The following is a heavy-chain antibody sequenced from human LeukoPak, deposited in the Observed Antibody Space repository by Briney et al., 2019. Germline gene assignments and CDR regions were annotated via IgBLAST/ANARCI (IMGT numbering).Heavy chain of an antibody. CDR1: GGSFSGCY. CDR2: INHSGST. J-gene: IGHJ6*03. Sequence: PSETLSLTCAVYGGSFSGCYWSWIRQPPGKGLEWIGEINHSGSTNYNPSLKSRVTISVDTSKNQFSLKLSSVTAADTAVYYCASRYCSSTSCRGSYYYYYYYMDVWGKGTTVTVS. V-gene: IGHV4-34*01. D-gene: IGHD2-2*01. CDR3: ASRYCSSTSCRGSYYYYYYYMDV.